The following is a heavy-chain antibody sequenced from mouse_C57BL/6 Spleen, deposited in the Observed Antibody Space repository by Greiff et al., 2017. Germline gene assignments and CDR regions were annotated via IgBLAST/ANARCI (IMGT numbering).Heavy chain of an antibody. CDR2: IDPSDSYT. CDR3: ARRGAYYGSSYWYFDV. J-gene: IGHJ1*03. Sequence: QVQLQQPGAELVMPGASVKLSCKASGYTFTSYWMHWVKQRPGQGLEWIGEIDPSDSYTNYNQKFKGKSTLTVDKSSSTAYMQLSSLTSEDSAVYYCARRGAYYGSSYWYFDVWGTGTTVTVSS. CDR1: GYTFTSYW. V-gene: IGHV1-69*01. D-gene: IGHD1-1*01.